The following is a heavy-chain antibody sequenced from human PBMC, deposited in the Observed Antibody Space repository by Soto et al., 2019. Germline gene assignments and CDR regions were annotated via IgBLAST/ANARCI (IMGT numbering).Heavy chain of an antibody. CDR2: IYYSGST. J-gene: IGHJ6*02. D-gene: IGHD6-13*01. Sequence: SETLSLTCTVSGGSVSSGSYYWSWIRQPPGKGLEWIGYIYYSGSTNYNPSLKSRVTISVDTSKNQFSLKLSSVTAADTAVYYCARDTGITYSSSWYSSNYYYYYGMDVWGQGTTVTVSS. V-gene: IGHV4-61*01. CDR3: ARDTGITYSSSWYSSNYYYYYGMDV. CDR1: GGSVSSGSYY.